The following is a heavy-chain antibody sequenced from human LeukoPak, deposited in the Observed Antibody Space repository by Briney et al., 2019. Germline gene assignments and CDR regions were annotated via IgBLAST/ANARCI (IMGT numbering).Heavy chain of an antibody. D-gene: IGHD2-15*01. Sequence: SETLSLTCTVSGGSISSYYWSWIRQPPGKGLEWIGYIYYSGSTYYNPSLKSRVTISVDTSKNQFSLKLSSVTAADTAVYYCARIVMVAATLVDYWGQGTLVTVSS. J-gene: IGHJ4*02. CDR3: ARIVMVAATLVDY. CDR2: IYYSGST. CDR1: GGSISSYY. V-gene: IGHV4-59*12.